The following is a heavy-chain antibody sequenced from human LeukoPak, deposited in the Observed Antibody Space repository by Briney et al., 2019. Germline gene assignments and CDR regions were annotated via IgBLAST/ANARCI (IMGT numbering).Heavy chain of an antibody. V-gene: IGHV4-61*02. CDR3: AKAESYYDSSGYYDYFDY. Sequence: SETLSLTCTVSGGSISSGSYYWSWIRQPGGKGLEWIGRIYTSGSTNYNPSLKSRVTISVDTSKNQFSLKLSSVSAADTAEYSCAKAESYYDSSGYYDYFDYWGQGTLVTVSS. J-gene: IGHJ4*02. D-gene: IGHD3-22*01. CDR1: GGSISSGSYY. CDR2: IYTSGST.